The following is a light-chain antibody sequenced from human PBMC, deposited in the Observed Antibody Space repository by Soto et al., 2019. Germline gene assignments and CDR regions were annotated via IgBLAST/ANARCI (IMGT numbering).Light chain of an antibody. CDR1: QSISSW. J-gene: IGKJ1*01. Sequence: DIQMTQSPSILSASVGDRVTITCRASQSISSWLAWYQQKPGKAPKVLIYDASSLESGVPSRFSGSGSGTEFSLTISSLQPDDFATYYCQQYNHYWTFGQGTKV. CDR3: QQYNHYWT. V-gene: IGKV1-5*01. CDR2: DAS.